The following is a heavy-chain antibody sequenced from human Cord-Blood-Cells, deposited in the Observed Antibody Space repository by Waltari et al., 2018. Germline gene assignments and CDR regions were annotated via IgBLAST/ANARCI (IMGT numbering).Heavy chain of an antibody. CDR3: ARMGIAAAGTGWFDP. D-gene: IGHD6-13*01. CDR1: GGSISSYY. CDR2: IYTSGST. J-gene: IGHJ5*02. V-gene: IGHV4-4*07. Sequence: QVQLQESGPGLVKPSETLSLTCTVSGGSISSYYWSWIRQPAGKGLEWSGRIYTSGSTNYNTALKGRVTMSGDTSKNQFSLKLSSVAAADTAVYYCARMGIAAAGTGWFDPWGQGTLVTVSS.